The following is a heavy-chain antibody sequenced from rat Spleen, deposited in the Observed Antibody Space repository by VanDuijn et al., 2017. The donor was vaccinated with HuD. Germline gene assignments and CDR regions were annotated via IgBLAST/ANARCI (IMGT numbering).Heavy chain of an antibody. Sequence: QVQLKESGPGLVQPSQTLSLSCTVSGFSLTTYHVSWVRQPPGKSLVWMGTIWSNGGTDYNSAIKSRLNISRDTSKSQVFLKMNSLQIEDTAMYFCARGGLSSRDWGQGVMVTVSS. J-gene: IGHJ2*01. D-gene: IGHD1-3*01. V-gene: IGHV2-15*01. CDR3: ARGGLSSRD. CDR1: GFSLTTYH. CDR2: IWSNGGT.